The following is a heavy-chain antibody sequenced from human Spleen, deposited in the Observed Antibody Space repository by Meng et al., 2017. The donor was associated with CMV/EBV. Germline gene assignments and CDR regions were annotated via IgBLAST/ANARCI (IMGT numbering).Heavy chain of an antibody. CDR3: ARIQWLDNWFDP. J-gene: IGHJ5*02. CDR1: GYTLTELS. CDR2: FDPEDGET. V-gene: IGHV1-24*01. D-gene: IGHD6-19*01. Sequence: QVQLVQSGAEVKKPGASVKVSCKVSGYTLTELSMHWVRQAPGKGLEWMGGFDPEDGETIYAQKFQGRVTMTEDTSTDTAYMELRRLRFDDTAVYYCARIQWLDNWFDPWGQGTLVTVSS.